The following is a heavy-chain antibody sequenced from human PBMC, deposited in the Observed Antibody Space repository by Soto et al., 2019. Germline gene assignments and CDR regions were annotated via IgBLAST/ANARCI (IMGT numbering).Heavy chain of an antibody. CDR3: ATRRGWVGDLTRFHYYYYGMDV. J-gene: IGHJ6*02. D-gene: IGHD3-16*01. CDR2: IYPGDSDT. CDR1: GYSFTSYW. Sequence: PGESLKISCQGSGYSFTSYWIGWERQMPGKGLEWMGIIYPGDSDTRYSPSFQGQVTIPTDQPHRTAYQHGSSLKASDTAMYYCATRRGWVGDLTRFHYYYYGMDVWGQGTTVTVSS. V-gene: IGHV5-51*01.